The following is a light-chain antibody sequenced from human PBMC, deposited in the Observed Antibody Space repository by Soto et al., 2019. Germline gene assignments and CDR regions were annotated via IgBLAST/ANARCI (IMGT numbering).Light chain of an antibody. Sequence: EIVLTQSPGTLSLSPGERATLSCRASQSVSSSYLAWYQQRPGQAPRLLIYGASNRATGIPDRFSGSGSGTDFTLTISSLEPEDFAVYFCHQYGTSPLTFGGGTKVDIK. CDR1: QSVSSSY. CDR3: HQYGTSPLT. V-gene: IGKV3-20*01. J-gene: IGKJ4*01. CDR2: GAS.